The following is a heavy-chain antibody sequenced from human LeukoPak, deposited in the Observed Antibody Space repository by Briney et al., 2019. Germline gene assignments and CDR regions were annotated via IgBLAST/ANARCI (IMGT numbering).Heavy chain of an antibody. CDR1: GYTFTSYA. D-gene: IGHD4/OR15-4a*01. J-gene: IGHJ3*02. CDR3: AREGSGTVLTVPWAFDI. CDR2: INAGNGNT. V-gene: IGHV1-3*01. Sequence: GASVKVSCKASGYTFTSYAMHWVRQAPGQRLEWMGWINAGNGNTKYSQKFQGRVTITRDTSASTAYMELSSLRSEDTAVYYCAREGSGTVLTVPWAFDIWGQGTMVAVSS.